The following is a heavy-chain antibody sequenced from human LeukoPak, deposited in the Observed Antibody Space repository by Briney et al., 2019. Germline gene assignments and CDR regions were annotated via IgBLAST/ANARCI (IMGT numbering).Heavy chain of an antibody. CDR2: IYYSGST. Sequence: PSETLSLTCTVSGGSISSSSYYWGWIRQPPGKGLEWIGSIYYSGSTYYNPSLKSRVTISVDTSKNQFSLKLSSVTAADTAVYYCARASYSYDINGWVPFDYWGQGTLVTVSS. V-gene: IGHV4-39*07. D-gene: IGHD3-22*01. J-gene: IGHJ4*02. CDR1: GGSISSSSYY. CDR3: ARASYSYDINGWVPFDY.